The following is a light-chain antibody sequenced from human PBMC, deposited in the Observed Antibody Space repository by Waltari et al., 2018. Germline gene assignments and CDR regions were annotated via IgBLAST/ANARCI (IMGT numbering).Light chain of an antibody. J-gene: IGKJ2*01. V-gene: IGKV2-28*01. CDR2: QIS. CDR1: QSLVEGGGNKF. Sequence: DMVMTQSPLSLPVTPGEPASISCRSSQSLVEGGGNKFVDWYLQKPGQSPQFRIYQISIRAAGVPDRISGSGSDTDFTLKITRVEAEDVGVYYCMQALHPPYTFGQGTKLEIK. CDR3: MQALHPPYT.